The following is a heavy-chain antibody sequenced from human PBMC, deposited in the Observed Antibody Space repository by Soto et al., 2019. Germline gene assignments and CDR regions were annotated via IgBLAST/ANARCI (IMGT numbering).Heavy chain of an antibody. CDR2: GTPVFGRT. V-gene: IGHV1-69*06. CDR1: GGTFKSYG. J-gene: IGHJ6*02. D-gene: IGHD3-10*01. CDR3: ARSRDIRTTRGIIIPESLDV. Sequence: QVQQEQSGAEVKKPGSSVKVSCKASGGTFKSYGFIWVRQAPGQGLEWMGGGTPVFGRTHYAQKLQCRVTITADKSTSRASMEQSNVRTKDTGVYYCARSRDIRTTRGIIIPESLDVRSQGTTVNGSS.